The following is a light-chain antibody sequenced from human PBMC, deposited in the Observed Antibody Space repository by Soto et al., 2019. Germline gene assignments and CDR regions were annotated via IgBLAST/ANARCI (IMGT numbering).Light chain of an antibody. Sequence: DIQMTQSPSSLSASVGDRITITCRTSQAISKYLTWYQQKPGKAPMLLIYAASTLQSGVPSRFTGSGSGTDFTPTTSSRQPDDYATSYYQQSDNGPPFTFGRGTKVVIK. V-gene: IGKV1-39*01. J-gene: IGKJ3*01. CDR3: QQSDNGPPFT. CDR1: QAISKY. CDR2: AAS.